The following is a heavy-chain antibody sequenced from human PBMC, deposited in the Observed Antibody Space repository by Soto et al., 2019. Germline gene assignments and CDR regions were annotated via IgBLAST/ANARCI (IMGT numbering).Heavy chain of an antibody. J-gene: IGHJ4*02. V-gene: IGHV4-39*01. CDR3: ARVATIYLYYFDY. Sequence: QLQLQESGPGLVKPSETLSLTCTVSGGSISSSSYYWGWIRQPPGKGLEWIGSIYYSGSTYYNPSLKSRVTISVDTSKNQFSLKLSSVTAADTAVYYCARVATIYLYYFDYWGQGTLVTVSS. CDR2: IYYSGST. CDR1: GGSISSSSYY. D-gene: IGHD5-12*01.